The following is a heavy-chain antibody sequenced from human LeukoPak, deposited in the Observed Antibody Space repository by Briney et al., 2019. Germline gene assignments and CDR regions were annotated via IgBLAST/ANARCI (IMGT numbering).Heavy chain of an antibody. V-gene: IGHV3-30*18. D-gene: IGHD3-10*02. CDR2: ISYDGSNK. J-gene: IGHJ6*04. CDR1: GFTFSSYG. CDR3: AELGITMIGGV. Sequence: GGSLRLSCAASGFTFSSYGMHWVRQAPGKGLEWVAVISYDGSNKYYADSVKGRFAISRDNAKNSLYLQMNSLRAEDTAVYYCAELGITMIGGVWGKGTTVTISS.